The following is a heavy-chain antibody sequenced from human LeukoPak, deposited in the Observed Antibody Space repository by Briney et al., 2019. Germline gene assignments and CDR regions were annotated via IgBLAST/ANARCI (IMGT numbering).Heavy chain of an antibody. CDR1: GGSISSYY. CDR2: IYYSGST. V-gene: IGHV4-59*01. CDR3: ARCNQDGDYDVWFDP. D-gene: IGHD4-17*01. Sequence: SQTLSLTCNVSGGSISSYYWSWIRQHPGKGLEWIGYIYYSGSTNYNPSLKSRVTISVDTSKNQFSLKLSSVTAADTAVYYCARCNQDGDYDVWFDPWGQGTLVTVSS. J-gene: IGHJ5*02.